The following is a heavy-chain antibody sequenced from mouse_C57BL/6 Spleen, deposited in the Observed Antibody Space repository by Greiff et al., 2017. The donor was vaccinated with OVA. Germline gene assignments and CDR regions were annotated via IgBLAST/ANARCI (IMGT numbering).Heavy chain of an antibody. V-gene: IGHV3-6*01. Sequence: VQLKESGPGLVKPSQSLSLTCSVTGYSITSGYYWNWIRQFPGNKLEWMGYISYDGSNNYNPSLKNRISITRDTSKNQFFLKLNSVTTEDTATYYCARGGGYEGYAMDYWGQGTSVTVSS. CDR2: ISYDGSN. D-gene: IGHD2-2*01. J-gene: IGHJ4*01. CDR1: GYSITSGYY. CDR3: ARGGGYEGYAMDY.